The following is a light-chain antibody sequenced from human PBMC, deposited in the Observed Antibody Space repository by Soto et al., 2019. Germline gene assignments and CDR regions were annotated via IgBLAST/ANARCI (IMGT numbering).Light chain of an antibody. J-gene: IGLJ2*01. CDR2: LSSDGSH. V-gene: IGLV4-69*01. CDR1: SGHSSYA. CDR3: QTWDTGARVV. Sequence: QLVLTQSRSASASLGASVKLTCTLSSGHSSYAIAWHQQQPEKGPRYLMKLSSDGSHSKGDGIPDRFSGSSSGAERYLTISSLQSEDEADYYCQTWDTGARVVFGGGTKLTVL.